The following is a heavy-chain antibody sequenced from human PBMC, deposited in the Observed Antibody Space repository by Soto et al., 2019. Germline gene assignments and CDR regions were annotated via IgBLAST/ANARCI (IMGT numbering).Heavy chain of an antibody. J-gene: IGHJ5*02. Sequence: SETLSLTCTVSGGSISSGDDYWNWIRQPPGKGLEWIGYIFYSGTTSYNPSLKSRITISVDTSKNQFSLKLSSVTAAGTAVYYCAKGGDWFGPWGQGTLVTVSS. CDR1: GGSISSGDDY. CDR3: AKGGDWFGP. CDR2: IFYSGTT. V-gene: IGHV4-30-4*01.